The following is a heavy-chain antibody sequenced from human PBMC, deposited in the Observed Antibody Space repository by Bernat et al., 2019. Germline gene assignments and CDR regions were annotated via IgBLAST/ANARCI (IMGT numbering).Heavy chain of an antibody. CDR2: INPNSGGT. Sequence: QVQLVQSGAEVKKPGASVKVSCKASGYTFTGYYMHWVRQAPGQGLEWMGWINPNSGGTNYAQKFQGWVTMTRDTSISTAYMELSRLRSDDTAVYYCARGGYCGGDCPRSEFDYWGQGTLVTVSS. D-gene: IGHD2-21*02. CDR3: ARGGYCGGDCPRSEFDY. CDR1: GYTFTGYY. J-gene: IGHJ4*02. V-gene: IGHV1-2*04.